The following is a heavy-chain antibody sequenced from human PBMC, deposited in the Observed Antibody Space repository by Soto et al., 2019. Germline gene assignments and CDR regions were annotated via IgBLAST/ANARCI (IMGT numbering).Heavy chain of an antibody. V-gene: IGHV4-31*03. CDR3: ARGALVSYGDYEDWFDP. D-gene: IGHD4-17*01. CDR2: IYYSGSS. Sequence: QVQLQESGPGLVKPSQTLSLTCTVSGGSISSGGYYWSWIRQHPGKGLEWIGYIYYSGSSYYNPSLKSRVTISVDTSKNQFSLKLSSVTAADTAVYYCARGALVSYGDYEDWFDPWGQGTLVTVSS. CDR1: GGSISSGGYY. J-gene: IGHJ5*02.